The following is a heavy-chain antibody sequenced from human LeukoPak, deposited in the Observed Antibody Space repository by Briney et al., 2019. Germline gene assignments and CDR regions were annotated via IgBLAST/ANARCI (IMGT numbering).Heavy chain of an antibody. CDR1: GFTVSSNY. CDR2: IKSDGSST. V-gene: IGHV3-74*01. CDR3: ARGHGDFPVNYYFDL. D-gene: IGHD4-17*01. J-gene: IGHJ2*01. Sequence: GGSLRLSCAASGFTVSSNYMSWVRQAPGKGLVWVSRIKSDGSSTSYADSVKGRFTISRDNAKNTLYLQMNSLRAEDTAVYYCARGHGDFPVNYYFDLWGRGTLVTVSS.